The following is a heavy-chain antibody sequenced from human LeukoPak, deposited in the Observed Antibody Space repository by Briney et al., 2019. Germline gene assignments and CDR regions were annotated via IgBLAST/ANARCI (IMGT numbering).Heavy chain of an antibody. J-gene: IGHJ5*02. CDR2: INSSSSYI. CDR1: GFTFSSYS. CDR3: ARESIIPGYSSKIDP. D-gene: IGHD6-13*01. V-gene: IGHV3-21*01. Sequence: GGSLRLSCAASGFTFSSYSMNWVRQAPGKGLERVSSINSSSSYIFYADSVKGRFTISRDNAKNSLYLQMNSLRAEDTAVYYCARESIIPGYSSKIDPWGPGTLVTVSS.